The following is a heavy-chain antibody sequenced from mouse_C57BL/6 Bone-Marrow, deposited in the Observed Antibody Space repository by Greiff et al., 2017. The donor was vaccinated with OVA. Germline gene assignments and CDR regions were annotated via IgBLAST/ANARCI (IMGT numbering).Heavy chain of an antibody. Sequence: VQLQQSGPELVKPGASVKISCKASGYTFTDYYMNWVKQSHGKSLEWIGDINPNNGGTSYNQKFKGKATLTVDKSSSTAYMELRSLTSEDSAVYYCARWGYGPHYWYFDVWGTGTTVTVSS. CDR3: ARWGYGPHYWYFDV. V-gene: IGHV1-26*01. J-gene: IGHJ1*03. D-gene: IGHD1-2*01. CDR1: GYTFTDYY. CDR2: INPNNGGT.